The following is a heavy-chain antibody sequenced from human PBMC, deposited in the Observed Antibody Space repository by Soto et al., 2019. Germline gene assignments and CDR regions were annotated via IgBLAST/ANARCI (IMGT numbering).Heavy chain of an antibody. CDR2: IRSKANSYAT. Sequence: HPGGSLRLSCAASGFTFSGSAMHWVRQASGKGLEWVGRIRSKANSYATAYAASVKGRFTISRDDSKNTAYLQMNSLKTEDTAVYFCIRLTDIVLVPAPYFLAPMDVWGQGTTVTVSS. V-gene: IGHV3-73*01. CDR1: GFTFSGSA. D-gene: IGHD2-2*01. J-gene: IGHJ6*02. CDR3: IRLTDIVLVPAPYFLAPMDV.